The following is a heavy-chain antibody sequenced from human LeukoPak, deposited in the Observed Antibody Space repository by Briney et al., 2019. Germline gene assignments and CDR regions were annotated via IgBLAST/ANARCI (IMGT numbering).Heavy chain of an antibody. Sequence: PGRSLRLSCAASGFTFSSYGMHWVRQAPGKGLERVAVISYDGSNKYYADSVKGRFTISGDNSKNTLYLQMNSLRAEDTAVYYCAKDLGGWIQLWIGAFDIWGQGTMVTVSS. CDR2: ISYDGSNK. CDR1: GFTFSSYG. J-gene: IGHJ3*02. D-gene: IGHD5-18*01. V-gene: IGHV3-30*18. CDR3: AKDLGGWIQLWIGAFDI.